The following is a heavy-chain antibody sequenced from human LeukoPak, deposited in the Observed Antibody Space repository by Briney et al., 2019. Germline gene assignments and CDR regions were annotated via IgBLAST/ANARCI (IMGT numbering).Heavy chain of an antibody. D-gene: IGHD3-3*01. CDR1: GYTFTSYA. J-gene: IGHJ5*01. CDR3: ARSEYDFWSGYLFDS. V-gene: IGHV1-3*01. Sequence: ASVKVSCKASGYTFTSYAMHWVRQAPGQRLEWMGWINAGNGNTKYSQNFQGRVTFTRDTSATTAYMELSSLRSEDTAVHYCARSEYDFWSGYLFDSWGQGTLVTVSS. CDR2: INAGNGNT.